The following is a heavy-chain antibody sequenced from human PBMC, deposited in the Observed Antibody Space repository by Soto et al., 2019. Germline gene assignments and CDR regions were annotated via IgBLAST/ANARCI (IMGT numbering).Heavy chain of an antibody. J-gene: IGHJ6*02. V-gene: IGHV1-2*02. CDR1: GYTFTGYY. CDR2: TNPNSGGT. CDR3: ARDFWSGYYEAHHYGMDV. Sequence: QVQLVQSGAEVKKPGASVKVSCKASGYTFTGYYMHWVRQAPGQGLEWMGGTNPNSGGTNYAQKFQGRVTMTRDTSISTAYMELSRLRSDDTAVYYCARDFWSGYYEAHHYGMDVWGQGTTVTVSS. D-gene: IGHD3-3*01.